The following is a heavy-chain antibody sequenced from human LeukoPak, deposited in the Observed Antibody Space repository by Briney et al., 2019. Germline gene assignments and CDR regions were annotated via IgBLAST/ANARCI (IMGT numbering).Heavy chain of an antibody. Sequence: SETLSLTCTVSGGSITSSGYYWGWIRQSPGKGLEWIGSIYSGGTTYYNPSLKSRVTLSADMSNNQFSLTVRSVTAADTAVYYCARLSTRIVVAIDYWGQGTLVTVSS. CDR1: GGSITSSGYY. V-gene: IGHV4-39*07. CDR3: ARLSTRIVVAIDY. CDR2: IYSGGTT. J-gene: IGHJ4*02. D-gene: IGHD3-22*01.